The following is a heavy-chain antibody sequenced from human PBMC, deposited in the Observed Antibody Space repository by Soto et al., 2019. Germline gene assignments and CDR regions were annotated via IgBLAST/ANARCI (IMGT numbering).Heavy chain of an antibody. CDR1: GFSLSTSGVG. CDR3: AHRQYSYGNADY. D-gene: IGHD5-18*01. Sequence: QITLKESGPTLVKPTQTLTLTCTFSGFSLSTSGVGVGWIRQPPGKALEWLALIYWDDDKRYRPSLKSRLTITKDTAKNQVVLTMTNMDPVDTATYYCAHRQYSYGNADYWGQGTLVTVSS. V-gene: IGHV2-5*02. J-gene: IGHJ4*02. CDR2: IYWDDDK.